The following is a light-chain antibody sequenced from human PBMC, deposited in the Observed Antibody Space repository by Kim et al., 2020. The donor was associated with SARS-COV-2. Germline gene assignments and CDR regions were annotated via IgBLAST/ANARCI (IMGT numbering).Light chain of an antibody. J-gene: IGKJ2*01. CDR2: DAS. CDR3: QQYNHHPYT. Sequence: SASVGDRVTNTWRASQDISTYVAWFQQEAGKAPKSLIFDASSLQSGVPSKFSGSGSGTEFTLTISSLQPEDFATYYCQQYNHHPYTFGQGTRLEI. CDR1: QDISTY. V-gene: IGKV1-16*02.